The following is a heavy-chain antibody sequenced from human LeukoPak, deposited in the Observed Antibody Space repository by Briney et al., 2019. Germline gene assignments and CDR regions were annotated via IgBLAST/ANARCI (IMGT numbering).Heavy chain of an antibody. CDR2: MCYTAGCT. CDR1: GFTFYIYS. V-gene: IGHV3-23*01. CDR3: AKDRPNFHENRGNYYRRHGDS. J-gene: IGHJ5*01. Sequence: GGSLTLSCQASGFTFYIYSMSWIRQPPGKGLEWVANMCYTAGCTFYPSSVKGRFTISRDNSKNVLYLRMNSLPAEDTTIYYCAKDRPNFHENRGNYYRRHGDSWGQGTLVTVPS. D-gene: IGHD3-22*01.